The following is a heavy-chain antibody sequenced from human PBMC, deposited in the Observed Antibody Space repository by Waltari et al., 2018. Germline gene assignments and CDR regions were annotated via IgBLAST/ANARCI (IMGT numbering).Heavy chain of an antibody. CDR2: ISTATGNP. Sequence: QVQLVQSESELKKPGASVKIACKASGYTFTHFAIGWLRQAPGQGLEWMGWISTATGNPTYARDFTGRFDFSLDTSVSTAYLQISSLKTEDTAVYFCARDRVVGATDWGYWGQGTLVTVSS. V-gene: IGHV7-4-1*02. CDR3: ARDRVVGATDWGY. CDR1: GYTFTHFA. J-gene: IGHJ4*02. D-gene: IGHD1-26*01.